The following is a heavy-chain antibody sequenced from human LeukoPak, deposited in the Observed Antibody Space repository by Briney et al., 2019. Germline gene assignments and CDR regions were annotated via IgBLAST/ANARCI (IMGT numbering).Heavy chain of an antibody. V-gene: IGHV1-18*01. CDR2: ISAYNGNT. J-gene: IGHJ5*02. CDR1: GYTFTSYG. CDR3: ARDRPERSNWFDP. Sequence: ASVTVSCKASGYTFTSYGISWVRQAPGQGLEGMGWISAYNGNTNYAQKLQGRVTMTTDTSTSTAYMELRSLRSDDTAVYYCARDRPERSNWFDPWGQGTLVTVSS.